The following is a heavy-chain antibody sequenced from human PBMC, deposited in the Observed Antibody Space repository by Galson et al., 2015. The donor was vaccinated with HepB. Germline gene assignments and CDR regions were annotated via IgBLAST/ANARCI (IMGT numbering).Heavy chain of an antibody. J-gene: IGHJ5*02. D-gene: IGHD4-17*01. CDR3: ARDRPYSDPSNWLDP. CDR1: GFTFSRHW. Sequence: SLRLSCAASGFTFSRHWMHWVRQVPGKGLVWVSRINSDGSSTSYADSVKGRFTISRDNAKNTLYLQMNSLRVEDTALYYCARDRPYSDPSNWLDPWGQGTLVTVSS. CDR2: INSDGSST. V-gene: IGHV3-74*01.